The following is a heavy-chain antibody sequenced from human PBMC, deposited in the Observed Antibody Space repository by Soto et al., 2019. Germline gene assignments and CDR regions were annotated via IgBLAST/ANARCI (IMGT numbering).Heavy chain of an antibody. V-gene: IGHV4-39*01. CDR3: ARLPSRHLVDY. Sequence: PSETLSLTCTVSGSSINSSGYYWGWIRQPPGKGLEWIGSMFYGVSTYCNPSLKSRVTVSVDTSKNQFSLNLRSVTAADTAVYYCARLPSRHLVDYWGQGTLVPVSS. D-gene: IGHD3-3*02. J-gene: IGHJ4*02. CDR1: GSSINSSGYY. CDR2: MFYGVST.